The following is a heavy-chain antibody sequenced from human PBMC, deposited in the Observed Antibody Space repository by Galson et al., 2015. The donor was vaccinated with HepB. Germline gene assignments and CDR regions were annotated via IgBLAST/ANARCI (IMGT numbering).Heavy chain of an antibody. V-gene: IGHV3-73*01. D-gene: IGHD7-27*01. CDR3: TRELTGLTSSLDY. CDR1: GFTFSGSA. CDR2: IRSKANSYAT. J-gene: IGHJ4*02. Sequence: SLRLSCAASGFTFSGSAMHWVRQASGKGLEWVGRIRSKANSYATAYAASVKGRFTISRDDSKNTAYLQMNSLKTEDTAVYYCTRELTGLTSSLDYWGQGTLVTVSS.